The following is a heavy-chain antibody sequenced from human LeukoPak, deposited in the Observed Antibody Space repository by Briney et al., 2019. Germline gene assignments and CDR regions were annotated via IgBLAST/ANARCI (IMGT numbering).Heavy chain of an antibody. J-gene: IGHJ4*02. CDR2: IYYSGST. Sequence: PSETLSLTCTVSGGSISSSSYYWGWIRQPPGKGLEWIASIYYSGSTYYSPSLKSRVTISVDTSKNQFSLKLSSVTAADTAVYYCAREFGVAGYDYWGQGTLVTVSS. CDR1: GGSISSSSYY. D-gene: IGHD6-19*01. V-gene: IGHV4-39*07. CDR3: AREFGVAGYDY.